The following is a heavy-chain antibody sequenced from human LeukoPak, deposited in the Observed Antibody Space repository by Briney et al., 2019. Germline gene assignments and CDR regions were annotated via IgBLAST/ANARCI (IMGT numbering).Heavy chain of an antibody. CDR1: GFTFSSYA. D-gene: IGHD3-22*01. CDR2: ISGSGGST. Sequence: GGSLRLSCAASGFTFSSYAMSWVRQAPGKGLEWVSAISGSGGSTYYADSVKGRFTISRDNSKNTLYLQMNSLRAEDTAVYYCAKGTFHYYGSSGYPPDWGKGTTVTVSS. CDR3: AKGTFHYYGSSGYPPD. V-gene: IGHV3-23*01. J-gene: IGHJ6*03.